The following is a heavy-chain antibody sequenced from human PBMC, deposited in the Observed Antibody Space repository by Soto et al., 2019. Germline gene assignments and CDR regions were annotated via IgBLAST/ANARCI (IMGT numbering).Heavy chain of an antibody. J-gene: IGHJ4*02. CDR1: GGSISSSSYY. D-gene: IGHD3-3*01. CDR3: ARHRDFWSGYYIGYYFDY. V-gene: IGHV4-39*01. CDR2: IYYSGST. Sequence: TSETLSLTCTVSGGSISSSSYYWGWIRQPPGKGLEWIGSIYYSGSTYYNPSLKSRVTISVDTSKNQFSLKLSSVTAADTAVYYCARHRDFWSGYYIGYYFDYWGQGTLVTVSS.